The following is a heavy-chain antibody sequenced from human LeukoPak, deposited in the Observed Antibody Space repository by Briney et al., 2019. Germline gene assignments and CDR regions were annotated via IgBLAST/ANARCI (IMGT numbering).Heavy chain of an antibody. CDR1: GYTFTSYG. CDR3: ARDTYGGSGSYYDY. D-gene: IGHD3-10*01. CDR2: INPSGGST. Sequence: ASVKVSCKASGYTFTSYGISWVRQAPGQGLEWMGIINPSGGSTSYAQKFQGRVTMTRDMSTSTVYMELSSLRSEDTAVYYCARDTYGGSGSYYDYWGQGTLVTVSS. V-gene: IGHV1-46*01. J-gene: IGHJ4*02.